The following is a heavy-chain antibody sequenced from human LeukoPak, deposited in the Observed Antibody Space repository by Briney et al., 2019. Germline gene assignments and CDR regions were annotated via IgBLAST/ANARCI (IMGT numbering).Heavy chain of an antibody. V-gene: IGHV4-30-2*01. CDR2: IYHSGST. D-gene: IGHD2/OR15-2a*01. CDR3: ARIKDYYYFDY. J-gene: IGHJ4*02. CDR1: GGSISSGGYS. Sequence: PSETLSLTCAVSGGSISSGGYSWSWIRQPRGKGVEWIGYIYHSGSTYYNPSLKSRVTISVDRSKNQFSLKLSSVTAADTAVYHCARIKDYYYFDYWGQGTLVTVSS.